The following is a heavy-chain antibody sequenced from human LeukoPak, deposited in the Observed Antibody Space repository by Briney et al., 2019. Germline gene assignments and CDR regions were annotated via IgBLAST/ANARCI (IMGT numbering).Heavy chain of an antibody. J-gene: IGHJ4*02. CDR1: GFSFSTSG. V-gene: IGHV3-30*04. CDR3: ARDVLNYGSAYYDVGIFDS. D-gene: IGHD3-10*01. Sequence: GGSLRLSCEASGFSFSTSGVHWVRQAPGKGLEWMAVISKDGRKNHYADSVKGRLTISRDNSKSTLFLQMNSLRPEDTAIYYCARDVLNYGSAYYDVGIFDSWGQGTLVTVSS. CDR2: ISKDGRKN.